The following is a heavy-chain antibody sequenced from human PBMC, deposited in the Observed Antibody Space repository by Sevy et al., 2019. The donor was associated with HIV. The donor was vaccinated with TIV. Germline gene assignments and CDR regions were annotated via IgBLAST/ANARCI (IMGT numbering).Heavy chain of an antibody. CDR1: GGSVSSGSYY. J-gene: IGHJ4*02. CDR2: IYYIGST. V-gene: IGHV4-61*01. D-gene: IGHD5-18*01. Sequence: SETLSLTCTVSGGSVSSGSYYWSWIRQPPGKGLEWIGYIYYIGSTNYNPSLKSRVTISVDTSKNQFSLKLSSVTAAETAVYYCARDNRRQLKGGKDYWGQGTLVTVSS. CDR3: ARDNRRQLKGGKDY.